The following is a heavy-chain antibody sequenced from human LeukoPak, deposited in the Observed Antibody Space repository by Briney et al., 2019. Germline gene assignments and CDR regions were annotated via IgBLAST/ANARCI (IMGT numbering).Heavy chain of an antibody. V-gene: IGHV3-23*01. J-gene: IGHJ4*02. CDR1: GFTFSSYA. CDR2: ISTSGGST. Sequence: PGGSLRLSCAASGFTFSSYAMSWVRQAAGKGLEWVSAISTSGGSTYYVDAVKGRFTISRDNSKNTWYLQMNSLRGEETAVYYCANHRWDYGDYIDFWGQGTLVTVSS. D-gene: IGHD4-17*01. CDR3: ANHRWDYGDYIDF.